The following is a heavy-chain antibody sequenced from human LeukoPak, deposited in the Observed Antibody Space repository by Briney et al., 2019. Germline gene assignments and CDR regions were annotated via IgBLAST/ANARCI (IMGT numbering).Heavy chain of an antibody. V-gene: IGHV3-11*06. J-gene: IGHJ4*02. Sequence: GGSLRLSCAASGFTFSDYYMSWLSHAPGKGLEWVSYISSSSSHTHYADSVKGRFTISRDNAKNSLYLRMNSLRVEDTAVYYCARVKGSYSVDYWGQGTLVIVSS. D-gene: IGHD3-10*01. CDR2: ISSSSSHT. CDR1: GFTFSDYY. CDR3: ARVKGSYSVDY.